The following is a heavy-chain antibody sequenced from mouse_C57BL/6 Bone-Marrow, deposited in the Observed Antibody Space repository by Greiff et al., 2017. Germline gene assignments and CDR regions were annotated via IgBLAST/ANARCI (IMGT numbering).Heavy chain of an antibody. CDR3: TTFSTTVVDDY. CDR1: GFNIKDDY. J-gene: IGHJ2*01. V-gene: IGHV14-4*01. D-gene: IGHD1-1*01. Sequence: EVQLQQSGAELVRPGASVKLSCTASGFNIKDDYMHWVKQRPEQGLEWIGWIDPENGDTEYASKFQGKATITADTSSNTAYLQLSSLTSEDTAVYYCTTFSTTVVDDYSGQGTTLTVSS. CDR2: IDPENGDT.